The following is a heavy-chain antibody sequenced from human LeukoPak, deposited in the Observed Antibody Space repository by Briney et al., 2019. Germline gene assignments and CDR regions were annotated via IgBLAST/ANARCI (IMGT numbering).Heavy chain of an antibody. V-gene: IGHV4-61*02. J-gene: IGHJ3*01. Sequence: PSQTLSLTCTVSGGSISSGSYYWSWIRQPAGKGLEWIGRIYTSGSTNYNPSLKSRVTISVDTSKNQFSLKLNSVTAADTAVYYCATARLGELATFRVWGQGTMVTVSS. CDR2: IYTSGST. CDR1: GGSISSGSYY. D-gene: IGHD6-13*01. CDR3: ATARLGELATFRV.